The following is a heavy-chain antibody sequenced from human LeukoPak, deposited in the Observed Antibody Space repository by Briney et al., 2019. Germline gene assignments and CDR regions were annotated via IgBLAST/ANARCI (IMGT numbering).Heavy chain of an antibody. D-gene: IGHD3-22*01. CDR1: RFTLYIYA. V-gene: IGHV3-30*04. Sequence: GTTLRLSRAACRFTLYIYAMHGALQDPGKGLEWVAVISYDGSNKYYADSVKGRFTISRDNSKNTLYLQMNSLRAEDTAVYYCARDGGKTYYYDRSGYYYFDYWGQGTLVTVSS. CDR2: ISYDGSNK. J-gene: IGHJ4*02. CDR3: ARDGGKTYYYDRSGYYYFDY.